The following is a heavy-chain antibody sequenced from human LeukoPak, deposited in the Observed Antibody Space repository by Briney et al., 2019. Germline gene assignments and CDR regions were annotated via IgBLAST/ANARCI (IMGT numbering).Heavy chain of an antibody. CDR1: AYSINNGYY. V-gene: IGHV4-38-2*02. CDR3: AREYSGSHNWFDP. Sequence: SETPSLACTVSAYSINNGYYWGWIRQAPGKGLEWIGSISHSGGTHYNASLKSRVAISLDTSKNQFFLRLASVTAADTALYFCAREYSGSHNWFDPWGQGTLVTVSS. D-gene: IGHD1-26*01. CDR2: ISHSGGT. J-gene: IGHJ5*02.